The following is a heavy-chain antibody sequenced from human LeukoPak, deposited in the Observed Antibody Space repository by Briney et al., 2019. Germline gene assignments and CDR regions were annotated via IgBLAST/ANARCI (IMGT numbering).Heavy chain of an antibody. CDR3: AKDNGERSDIVVVPAARIDY. V-gene: IGHV3-23*01. J-gene: IGHJ4*02. Sequence: GGSLRLSCAASGFTFSSYAMCWVRQAPGKGLEWVSAISGSGGSTYYADSVKGRFTISRDNSKNTLYLQMNSLRAEDTAVYYCAKDNGERSDIVVVPAARIDYWGQGTLVTVSS. D-gene: IGHD2-2*01. CDR2: ISGSGGST. CDR1: GFTFSSYA.